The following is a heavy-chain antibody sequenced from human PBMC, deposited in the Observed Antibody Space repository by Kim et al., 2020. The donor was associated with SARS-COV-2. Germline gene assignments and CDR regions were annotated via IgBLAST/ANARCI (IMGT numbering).Heavy chain of an antibody. J-gene: IGHJ4*02. D-gene: IGHD3-22*01. V-gene: IGHV4-34*01. CDR3: ARRGVSTMIVVVMYFVY. Sequence: SETLSLTCAVYGGSFSGYYWSWIRQPPGKGLEWIGEINHSGSTNYNPSLKSRVTISVDTSKNQFSLKLSSVTAADTAVYYCARRGVSTMIVVVMYFVYWGQGTLVTVSS. CDR1: GGSFSGYY. CDR2: INHSGST.